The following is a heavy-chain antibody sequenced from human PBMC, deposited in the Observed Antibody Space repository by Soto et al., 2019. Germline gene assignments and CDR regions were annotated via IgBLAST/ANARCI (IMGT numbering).Heavy chain of an antibody. CDR1: GYTFTSYD. CDR3: ARGYHYDCGIDH. Sequence: ASVKVSCKASGYTFTSYDINWVRQATGQGLEWMGWMNPNSGNTGYAQKFQGRVTMTRNTSISTAYMELSSLRSEDTAVYYCARGYHYDCGIDHWGQVPLVTFSS. D-gene: IGHD3-22*01. J-gene: IGHJ4*02. CDR2: MNPNSGNT. V-gene: IGHV1-8*01.